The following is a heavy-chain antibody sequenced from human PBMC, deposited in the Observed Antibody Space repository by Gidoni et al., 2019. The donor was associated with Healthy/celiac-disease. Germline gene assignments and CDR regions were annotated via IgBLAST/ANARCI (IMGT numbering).Heavy chain of an antibody. V-gene: IGHV1-18*04. CDR1: GYTFTSYG. D-gene: IGHD3-16*01. Sequence: QVQLVQSGAEVKKPGASVKVSCKASGYTFTSYGISWVRQAPGQGLEWMGWNSAYNGNTNYAQKLQGRVTMTTDTSTSTAYMELRSLRSDDTAVYYCARTDRDYVWGSYPENWGQGTLVTVSS. CDR3: ARTDRDYVWGSYPEN. J-gene: IGHJ4*02. CDR2: NSAYNGNT.